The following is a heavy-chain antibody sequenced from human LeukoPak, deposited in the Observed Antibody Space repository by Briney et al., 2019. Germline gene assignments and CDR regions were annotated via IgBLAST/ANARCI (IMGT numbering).Heavy chain of an antibody. Sequence: PGGSLRLSCAASGFTFSSYWMSWVRQAPGEGLEWVANIKQDGSEKYYVDSVKGRFTISRDNAKNSLYLQMNSLRAEDAAVYYCASSAGYKDYWGQGTLVTVSS. V-gene: IGHV3-7*01. CDR2: IKQDGSEK. J-gene: IGHJ4*02. D-gene: IGHD3-9*01. CDR1: GFTFSSYW. CDR3: ASSAGYKDY.